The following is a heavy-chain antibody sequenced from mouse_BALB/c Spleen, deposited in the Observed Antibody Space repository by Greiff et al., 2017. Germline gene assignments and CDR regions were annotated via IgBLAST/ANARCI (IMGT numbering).Heavy chain of an antibody. CDR1: GFSLSTSGMG. J-gene: IGHJ4*01. CDR3: ARSPGGRNDAMDY. Sequence: QVQLKVSGPGILQPSQTLSLTCSFSGFSLSTSGMGVSWIRQPSGKGLEWLAHIYWDDDKRYNPSLKSRLTISKDTSRNQVFLKITSVDTADTATYYCARSPGGRNDAMDYWGQGTSVTVSS. CDR2: IYWDDDK. V-gene: IGHV8-12*01.